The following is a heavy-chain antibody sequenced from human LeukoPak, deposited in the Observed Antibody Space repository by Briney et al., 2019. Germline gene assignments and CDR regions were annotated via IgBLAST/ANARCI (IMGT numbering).Heavy chain of an antibody. Sequence: GGSLRLSCAASGFTVSSDYMSWVRQAPGKGLEWVSAISGSGGSTYYADSVKGRFTISRDNSKNTLYLQMNSLRAEDTAVYYCAKDQDYYDSSGYSVWGQGTLVTVSS. CDR3: AKDQDYYDSSGYSV. CDR2: ISGSGGST. CDR1: GFTVSSDY. J-gene: IGHJ4*02. V-gene: IGHV3-23*01. D-gene: IGHD3-22*01.